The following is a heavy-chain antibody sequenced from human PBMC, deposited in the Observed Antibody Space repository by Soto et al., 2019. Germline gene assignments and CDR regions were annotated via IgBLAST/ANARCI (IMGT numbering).Heavy chain of an antibody. V-gene: IGHV3-9*01. CDR2: ISWDSGVI. CDR3: VKYNVGVYCSGGSCYFDY. J-gene: IGHJ4*02. D-gene: IGHD2-15*01. Sequence: EVHLVESGGGLAQPGRSLRLSCVASGFSLDHYSMHWVRQAPGKGLEWVSGISWDSGVIDYADSVRGRFTISRDNAKNSLYMQMTSLRAEDTALYYCVKYNVGVYCSGGSCYFDYWGQGSLVTVSS. CDR1: GFSLDHYS.